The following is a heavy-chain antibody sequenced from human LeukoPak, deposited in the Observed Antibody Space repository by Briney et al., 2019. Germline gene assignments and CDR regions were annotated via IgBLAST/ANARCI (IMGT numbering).Heavy chain of an antibody. CDR1: GFTFSTYE. V-gene: IGHV3-48*03. D-gene: IGHD3-10*01. CDR2: ISSSGSII. Sequence: GGSLRLSCAASGFTFSTYEMNWVRQAPGKGLEWVSYISSSGSIIYYSDSVKGRFTISRDNAKNSLYLQMKNLRAEDTAVYYCARDDRMTSYGSGTYYNYWGQGTLVTVSS. CDR3: ARDDRMTSYGSGTYYNY. J-gene: IGHJ4*02.